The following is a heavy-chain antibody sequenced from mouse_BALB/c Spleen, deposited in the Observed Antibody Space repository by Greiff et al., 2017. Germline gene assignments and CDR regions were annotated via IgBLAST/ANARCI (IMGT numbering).Heavy chain of an antibody. CDR2: IWAGGST. V-gene: IGHV2-9*02. Sequence: QVQLKESGPGLVAPSQSLSITCTVSGFSLTSYGVHWVRQPPGKGLEWLGVIWAGGSTNYNSALMSRLSISKDNSKSQVFLKMNSLQTDDTAMYYCARGGGGYYVNWYFDVWGAGTTVTVSS. D-gene: IGHD2-3*01. CDR1: GFSLTSYG. J-gene: IGHJ1*01. CDR3: ARGGGGYYVNWYFDV.